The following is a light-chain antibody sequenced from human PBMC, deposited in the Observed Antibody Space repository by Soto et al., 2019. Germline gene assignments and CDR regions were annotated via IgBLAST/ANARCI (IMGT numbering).Light chain of an antibody. V-gene: IGLV2-14*03. J-gene: IGLJ2*01. CDR2: DVN. CDR3: TSWTTSTTMI. Sequence: QSALTQPASVSRSPGQSITISCTGTSSDIGAYNDVSWYQQHPGKAPKLMIYDVNIRPSGVSNRFSGSKSGNTASLTISGLQAEDEADYYCTSWTTSTTMIFGGGTKLTV. CDR1: SSDIGAYND.